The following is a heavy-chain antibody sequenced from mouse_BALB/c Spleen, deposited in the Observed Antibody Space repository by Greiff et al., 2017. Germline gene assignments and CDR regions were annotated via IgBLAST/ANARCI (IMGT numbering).Heavy chain of an antibody. CDR1: GFTFSSYA. J-gene: IGHJ3*01. Sequence: EVQLQESGGGLVKPGGSLKLSCAASGFTFSSYAMSWVRQTPEKRLEWVASISSGGSTYYPDSVKGRFTISRDNARNILYLQMSSLRSEDTAMYYCARGDYYWGQGTLVTVSA. V-gene: IGHV5-6-5*01. D-gene: IGHD2-4*01. CDR3: ARGDYY. CDR2: ISSGGST.